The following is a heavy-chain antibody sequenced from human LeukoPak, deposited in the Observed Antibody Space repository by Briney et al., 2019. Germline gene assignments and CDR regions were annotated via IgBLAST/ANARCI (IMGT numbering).Heavy chain of an antibody. J-gene: IGHJ5*02. V-gene: IGHV1-8*01. Sequence: ASVKVSCKASGYTFTNYDINWVRQATGQGPEWMGWMNPKSGNAGYAQKFQGRVTMARNTSISTAYMELSSLRSDDTAVYYCARDQDIVVVVAALRQREMGGFDPWGQGTLVTVSS. CDR2: MNPKSGNA. D-gene: IGHD2-15*01. CDR3: ARDQDIVVVVAALRQREMGGFDP. CDR1: GYTFTNYD.